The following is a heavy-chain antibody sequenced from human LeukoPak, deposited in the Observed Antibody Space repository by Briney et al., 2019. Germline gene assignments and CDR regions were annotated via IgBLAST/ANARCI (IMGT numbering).Heavy chain of an antibody. CDR1: GFTFSSYA. Sequence: GGSLRLSCAASGFTFSSYAMSWVRQAPGKGLEWVSAISGSGGSTYYADSVKGPFTISRDNSKNTLYLQMNSLRAEDTAVYYCAKGSPGRSWPYYFDYWGQGTLVTVSS. J-gene: IGHJ4*02. CDR2: ISGSGGST. V-gene: IGHV3-23*01. D-gene: IGHD6-13*01. CDR3: AKGSPGRSWPYYFDY.